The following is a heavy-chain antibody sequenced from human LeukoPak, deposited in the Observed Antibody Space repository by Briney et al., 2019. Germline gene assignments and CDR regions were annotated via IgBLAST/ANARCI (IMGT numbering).Heavy chain of an antibody. Sequence: ESGPVLVKPTETLTLTCTVSGFSLSNARMGVSWIRQPPGKALEWLAHISSNDEKSYNTSLKSRLTISKDTSKSQVVLTMTNMDPVDTATYYCARMSITMVRGVIYYYYGMDVWGKGTTVTVSS. J-gene: IGHJ6*04. CDR1: GFSLSNARMG. CDR2: ISSNDEK. D-gene: IGHD3-10*01. CDR3: ARMSITMVRGVIYYYYGMDV. V-gene: IGHV2-26*01.